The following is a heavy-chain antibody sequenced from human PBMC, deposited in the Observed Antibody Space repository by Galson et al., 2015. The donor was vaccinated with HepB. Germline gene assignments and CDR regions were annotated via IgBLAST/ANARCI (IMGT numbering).Heavy chain of an antibody. D-gene: IGHD6-6*01. CDR2: IKSKTDGGTT. Sequence: SLRLSCAASGFTFSNAWMNWVRQAPGKGLEWVGRIKSKTDGGTTDYAAPVKGRFTISRDDSKNTLYLQMNSLKTEDTAVYYCTTDRSSARDDSDAFDIWGQGTMVTVSS. V-gene: IGHV3-15*07. CDR1: GFTFSNAW. CDR3: TTDRSSARDDSDAFDI. J-gene: IGHJ3*02.